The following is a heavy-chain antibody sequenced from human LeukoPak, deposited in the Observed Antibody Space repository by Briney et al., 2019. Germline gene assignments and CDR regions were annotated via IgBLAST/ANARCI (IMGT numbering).Heavy chain of an antibody. CDR2: IYSGGST. J-gene: IGHJ4*02. D-gene: IGHD3-3*01. V-gene: IGHV3-66*02. CDR1: GLTVSSNY. Sequence: GGSLRLSCAASGLTVSSNYMSWVRQAPGKGLEWVSVIYSGGSTYYADSVKGRFTISRDNSKNTLYLQMNSLRAEDTAVYYCARVFAGDYFDYWGQGTLVTVSS. CDR3: ARVFAGDYFDY.